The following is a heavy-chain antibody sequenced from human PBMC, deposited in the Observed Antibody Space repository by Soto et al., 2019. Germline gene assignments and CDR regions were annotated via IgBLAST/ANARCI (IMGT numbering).Heavy chain of an antibody. CDR1: GFTFSSYA. Sequence: EVQLLESGGGLVQRGGSLGLSCAASGFTFSSYAMNWVRQAPGKGLEWVSAIVGSGGSTSYADSVKGRFTISRDNSRNTLYLQMNSLRAEDTAVYYCAKADSSDWYRGPFDYWGQGTLVTVSS. CDR3: AKADSSDWYRGPFDY. J-gene: IGHJ4*02. D-gene: IGHD6-19*01. V-gene: IGHV3-23*01. CDR2: IVGSGGST.